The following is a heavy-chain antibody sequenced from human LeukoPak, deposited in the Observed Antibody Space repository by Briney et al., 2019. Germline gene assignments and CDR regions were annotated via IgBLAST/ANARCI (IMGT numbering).Heavy chain of an antibody. CDR2: INYSGST. CDR1: GGSFSGYY. V-gene: IGHV4-34*01. D-gene: IGHD3-22*01. CDR3: GCPYCYDSSGSQLLHNWFDP. J-gene: IGHJ5*02. Sequence: PSETLSLTCAVYGGSFSGYYWSWIRQPPGKGLVGIREINYSGSTNYNPFLKSRVTISVDTSKNQFSRKLSSVTAADTAVYYCGCPYCYDSSGSQLLHNWFDPWGQGTPVTVCS.